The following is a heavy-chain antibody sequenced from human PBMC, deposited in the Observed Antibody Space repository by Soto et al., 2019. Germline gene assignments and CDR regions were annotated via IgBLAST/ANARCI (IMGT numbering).Heavy chain of an antibody. D-gene: IGHD2-21*01. J-gene: IGHJ4*01. CDR3: AGARSRQSDGDN. CDR1: GYTFSDYI. CDR2: INPNGGGT. Sequence: QVHLVQSGTEVKKAGASVKVSCKASGYTFSDYILQWVRQAPGQGLEWMGGINPNGGGTEFAQKFQDSITLTMYKSTTTVFMELIRLKSDDTAIYFCAGARSRQSDGDNWGQGTLVSVSS. V-gene: IGHV1-2*02.